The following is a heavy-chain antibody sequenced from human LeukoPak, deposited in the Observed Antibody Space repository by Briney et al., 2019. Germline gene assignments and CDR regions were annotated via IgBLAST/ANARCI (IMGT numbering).Heavy chain of an antibody. Sequence: SETLSLTCTVSGGSISSYYWSWIRQPPGKGLEWIGYIYYSGSTNYNPSLKSRVTISVDKSKNQFSLKLSSVTAADTAVYYCARDLTAAAGTGTFDYWGQGTLVTVSS. CDR3: ARDLTAAAGTGTFDY. V-gene: IGHV4-59*12. D-gene: IGHD6-13*01. CDR1: GGSISSYY. CDR2: IYYSGST. J-gene: IGHJ4*02.